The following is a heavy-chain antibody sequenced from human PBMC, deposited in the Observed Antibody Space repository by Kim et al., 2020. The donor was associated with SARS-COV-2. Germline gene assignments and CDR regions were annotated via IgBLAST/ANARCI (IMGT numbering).Heavy chain of an antibody. Sequence: SVKVSCKASGYTFTSYAMNWVRQAPGQGLEWMGWINTNTGNPTYAQGFTGRFVFSLDTSVSTAYLQISSLKAEDTAVYYCARDGGYYDSSGYPALDVWGKGTTVTVSS. J-gene: IGHJ6*04. CDR2: INTNTGNP. V-gene: IGHV7-4-1*02. D-gene: IGHD3-22*01. CDR1: GYTFTSYA. CDR3: ARDGGYYDSSGYPALDV.